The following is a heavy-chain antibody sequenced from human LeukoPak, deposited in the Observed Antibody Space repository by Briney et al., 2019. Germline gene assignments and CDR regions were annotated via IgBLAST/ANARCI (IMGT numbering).Heavy chain of an antibody. V-gene: IGHV3-48*01. CDR3: ARDRVVDPLRDYYYYGMDV. Sequence: GGSLRLSCAASGFTFSSYSMNWVRQAPGKGLEWVSYISSSSSTIYYADSVKGRFTISRDNSKNTLNLQMNSLRAEDTAVYYCARDRVVDPLRDYYYYGMDVWGQGTTVTVSS. J-gene: IGHJ6*02. D-gene: IGHD4-17*01. CDR2: ISSSSSTI. CDR1: GFTFSSYS.